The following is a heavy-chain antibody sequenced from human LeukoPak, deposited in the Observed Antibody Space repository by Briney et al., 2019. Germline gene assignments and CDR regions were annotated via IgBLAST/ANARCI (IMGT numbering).Heavy chain of an antibody. CDR1: GASFNDYY. CDR2: VNHGGYT. Sequence: PSETLSLTCAVYGASFNDYYWTWIRQPPGGELEWIGEVNHGGYTNYNPSLKSRVTISVDTSKNQFSLKLSSVTAADTAVYYCARGRRNYGMDVWGQGTTVTVSS. V-gene: IGHV4-34*01. CDR3: ARGRRNYGMDV. J-gene: IGHJ6*02.